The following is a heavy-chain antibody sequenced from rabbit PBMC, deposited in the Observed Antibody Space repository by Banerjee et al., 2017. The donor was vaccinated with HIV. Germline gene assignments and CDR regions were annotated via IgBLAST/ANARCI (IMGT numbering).Heavy chain of an antibody. CDR3: ARGDADYVGGGYPLGL. CDR2: IYVGDGNT. D-gene: IGHD8-1*01. V-gene: IGHV1S45*01. CDR1: GFSFSSGYD. J-gene: IGHJ3*01. Sequence: QEQLKESGGDLVKPGASLTLTCTASGFSFSSGYDMCWVRQAPGKGLEWIACIYVGDGNTYYASWAKGRFTISKTSSTTVALQMTSLTAADTATYFCARGDADYVGGGYPLGLWGQGTLVTVS.